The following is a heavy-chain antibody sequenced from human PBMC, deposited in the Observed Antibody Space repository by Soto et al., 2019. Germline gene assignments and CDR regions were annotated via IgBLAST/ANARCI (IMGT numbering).Heavy chain of an antibody. CDR3: ARAIVVVTEDYYYGMDV. J-gene: IGHJ6*02. D-gene: IGHD3-22*01. CDR1: GGSFSGYY. V-gene: IGHV4-34*01. CDR2: INHSGST. Sequence: PSETLSLTCAVYGGSFSGYYWSWIRQPPGKGLEWIGEINHSGSTNYNPSLKSRVTISVDTSKNLFSLKLSSVTAADTAVYYCARAIVVVTEDYYYGMDVWGQGTTVTVSS.